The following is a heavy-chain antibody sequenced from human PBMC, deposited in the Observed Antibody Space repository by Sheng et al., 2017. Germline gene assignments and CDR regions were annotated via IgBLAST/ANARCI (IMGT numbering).Heavy chain of an antibody. CDR3: ARYSSGWESIDY. V-gene: IGHV3-23*01. J-gene: IGHJ4*02. CDR2: ISSSGGSA. Sequence: EVQLLESGGGLVQPEESLRLSCAASGFRFSSFGISWVRQAPGKGLEWVSGISSSGGSAQYADSVKGRFIISRDNSKNTLYLQMNSLRVDDTAIYYCARYSSGWESIDYWGQGTLVTVSS. D-gene: IGHD6-19*01. CDR1: GFRFSSFG.